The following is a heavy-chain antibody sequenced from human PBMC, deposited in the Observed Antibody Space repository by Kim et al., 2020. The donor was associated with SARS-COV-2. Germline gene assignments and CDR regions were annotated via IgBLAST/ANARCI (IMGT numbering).Heavy chain of an antibody. D-gene: IGHD3-16*01. V-gene: IGHV3-30-3*01. J-gene: IGHJ6*02. Sequence: GGSLRLSCAASGFTFSSYAMHWVRQAPGKGLEWVAVISYDGSNKYYADSVKGRFTISRDNSKNTLYLQMNSLRAEDTAVYYCARDNLIGKGVYYYYYGMDVWGQGTTVTVSS. CDR2: ISYDGSNK. CDR3: ARDNLIGKGVYYYYYGMDV. CDR1: GFTFSSYA.